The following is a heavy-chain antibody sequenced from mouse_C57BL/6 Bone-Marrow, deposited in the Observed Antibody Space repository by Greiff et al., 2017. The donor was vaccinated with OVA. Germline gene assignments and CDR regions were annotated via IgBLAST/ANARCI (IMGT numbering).Heavy chain of an antibody. Sequence: DVMLVESGGGLVQPGGSLKLSCAASGFTFSDYGMAWVRQAPRKGPEWVAFISNLAYSIYYADTVTGRFTISRENAKNTLYLEMSSLRSEDTAMYYCERRDSNFSWFAYWGQGTLVTVSA. V-gene: IGHV5-15*04. D-gene: IGHD2-5*01. CDR1: GFTFSDYG. CDR2: ISNLAYSI. CDR3: ERRDSNFSWFAY. J-gene: IGHJ3*01.